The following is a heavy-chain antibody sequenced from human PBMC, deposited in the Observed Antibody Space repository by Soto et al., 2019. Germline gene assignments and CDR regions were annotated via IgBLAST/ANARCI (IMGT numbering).Heavy chain of an antibody. CDR2: ISYDGSNK. CDR3: ARDSSSSWYNYYYGMDV. D-gene: IGHD6-13*01. CDR1: GFTFSSYA. V-gene: IGHV3-30-3*01. J-gene: IGHJ6*02. Sequence: PGGSVRLSCAASGFTFSSYAMHWVRQAPGKGLEWVAVISYDGSNKYYADSVKGRFTISRDNSKNTLYLQMNSLRAEDTAVYYCARDSSSSWYNYYYGMDVWGQGTTVTVSS.